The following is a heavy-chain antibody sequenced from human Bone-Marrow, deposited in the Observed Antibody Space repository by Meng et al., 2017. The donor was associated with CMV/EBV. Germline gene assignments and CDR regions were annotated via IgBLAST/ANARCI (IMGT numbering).Heavy chain of an antibody. D-gene: IGHD4-17*01. CDR3: ARGSPDYEYYYYGMDV. V-gene: IGHV3-74*01. J-gene: IGHJ6*02. CDR2: INSDGSST. CDR1: GFTFSSYW. Sequence: GESLKISCAASGFTFSSYWMHWVRQAQGKGLVWVSRINSDGSSTSYADSVKGRFTISRDNAKNTMYLQMNSLRAEDTAVYYCARGSPDYEYYYYGMDVWGQGTTVTVSS.